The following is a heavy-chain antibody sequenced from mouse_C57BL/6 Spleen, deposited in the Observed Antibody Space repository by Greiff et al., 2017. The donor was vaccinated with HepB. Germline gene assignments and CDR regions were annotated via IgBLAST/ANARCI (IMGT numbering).Heavy chain of an antibody. CDR2: ISSGSSTI. J-gene: IGHJ4*01. CDR3: ARNYYYGSSFYAMDY. D-gene: IGHD1-1*01. CDR1: GFTFSDYG. V-gene: IGHV5-17*01. Sequence: DVKLVESGGGLVKPGGSLKLSCAASGFTFSDYGMHWVRQAPEKGLEWVAYISSGSSTIHYADTVKGRFTISRDNAKNTLFLQMTSLRSEDTAMYYCARNYYYGSSFYAMDYWGQGTSVTVSS.